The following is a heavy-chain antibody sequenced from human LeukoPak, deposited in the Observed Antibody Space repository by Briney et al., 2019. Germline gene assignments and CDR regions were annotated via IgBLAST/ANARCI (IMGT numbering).Heavy chain of an antibody. CDR1: GYTFTSYD. J-gene: IGHJ4*02. CDR3: ARVRLSTSGWYKGDY. Sequence: ASVKVSCKASGYTFTSYDINWVRQATGQGLEWMGWMNPKSANTGYAQKFQGRVTMTRNTSINTAYMELSSLTSEDTAVYYCARVRLSTSGWYKGDYWGQGTLVTVSS. D-gene: IGHD6-19*01. V-gene: IGHV1-8*02. CDR2: MNPKSANT.